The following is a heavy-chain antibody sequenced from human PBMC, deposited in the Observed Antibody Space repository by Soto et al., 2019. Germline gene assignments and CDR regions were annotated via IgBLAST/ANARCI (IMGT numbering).Heavy chain of an antibody. CDR3: ARRRYSGYDPHWLNYYGMDV. D-gene: IGHD5-12*01. CDR1: GYNFTSYW. J-gene: IGHJ6*02. CDR2: IYPGDSDT. Sequence: EVQLVQSGAEVKKPGESLKISCKGSGYNFTSYWIAWVRQMPGKGLEWMGIIYPGDSDTRYSPSFQGQVTISADKSISTAYLQWSSLKASDTAMYYCARRRYSGYDPHWLNYYGMDVWGQGTTVTVSS. V-gene: IGHV5-51*01.